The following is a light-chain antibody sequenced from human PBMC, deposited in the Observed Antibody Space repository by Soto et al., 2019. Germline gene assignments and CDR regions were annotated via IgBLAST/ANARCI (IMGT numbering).Light chain of an antibody. CDR3: QQYYSFPFT. CDR2: AAS. J-gene: IGKJ4*01. CDR1: QGISSY. Sequence: VIWMTQSPSLLSASTGDRVTISCRISQGISSYLAWYQQKPGKAPELLIYAASTLQSGVPSRFSGSGSGTDFTLTISCLQSEDFATYYCQQYYSFPFTFGGRTKVDIK. V-gene: IGKV1D-8*03.